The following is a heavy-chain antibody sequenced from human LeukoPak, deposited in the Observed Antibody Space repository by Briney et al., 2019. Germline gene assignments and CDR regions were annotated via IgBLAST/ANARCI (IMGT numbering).Heavy chain of an antibody. V-gene: IGHV1-18*01. J-gene: IGHJ4*02. Sequence: GASVKVSCKASGYTFTSYGISWVRQAPGQGLEWMGWISAYNGNTNYAQKLQGRVTMTTDTSTSTAYMELRSLRSDDTAVYYCARDAPGLGELSAPDYWGQGTLVTVSS. CDR3: ARDAPGLGELSAPDY. D-gene: IGHD3-16*02. CDR2: ISAYNGNT. CDR1: GYTFTSYG.